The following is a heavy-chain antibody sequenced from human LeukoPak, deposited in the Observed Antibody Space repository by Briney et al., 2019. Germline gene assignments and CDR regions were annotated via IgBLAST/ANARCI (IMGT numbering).Heavy chain of an antibody. CDR1: GFTFSSYA. J-gene: IGHJ4*02. D-gene: IGHD5-18*01. CDR3: AKRVLYSSPHPSFDY. Sequence: GGSLRLSCAASGFTFSSYAMSWVRQAPGKGLEWVSAISGSGGSTYYADSVKGRFTISRDNSRNTLTLQMNNLRAEDTAIYYCAKRVLYSSPHPSFDYWGQGTLVTVSS. V-gene: IGHV3-23*01. CDR2: ISGSGGST.